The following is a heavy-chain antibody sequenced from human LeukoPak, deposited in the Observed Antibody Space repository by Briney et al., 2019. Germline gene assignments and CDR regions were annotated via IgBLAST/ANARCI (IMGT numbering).Heavy chain of an antibody. D-gene: IGHD3-22*01. CDR3: ASMYYYDSSGYQDY. Sequence: PSETLSLTCTVSGYSISSGYYWGWIRQPPGKGLEWIGSIYHSGSTYYNPSLKSRVTISVDTPKNQFSLKLSSVTAADTAVYYCASMYYYDSSGYQDYWGQGTLVTVSS. J-gene: IGHJ4*02. V-gene: IGHV4-38-2*02. CDR2: IYHSGST. CDR1: GYSISSGYY.